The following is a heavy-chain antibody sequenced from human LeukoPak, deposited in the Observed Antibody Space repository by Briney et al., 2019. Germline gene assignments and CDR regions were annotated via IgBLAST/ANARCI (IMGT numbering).Heavy chain of an antibody. CDR2: IYYSGST. D-gene: IGHD1-26*01. V-gene: IGHV4-59*01. CDR3: ARDRGYSGSQGRVYAFDI. Sequence: SETLSLTCTVSGGSISSYYWSWIRQPPGKGLEWIGYIYYSGSTNYNPSLKSRVTISVDTSKNQFSLKLSSVTAADTAVYYCARDRGYSGSQGRVYAFDIWGQGTMVTVSS. CDR1: GGSISSYY. J-gene: IGHJ3*02.